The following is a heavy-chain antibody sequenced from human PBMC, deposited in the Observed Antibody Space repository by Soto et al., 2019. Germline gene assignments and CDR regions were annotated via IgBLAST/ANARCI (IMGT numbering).Heavy chain of an antibody. CDR1: GGSISSYY. V-gene: IGHV4-59*08. Sequence: SETLSLTCTVSGGSISSYYWSWIRQPPGKGLEWIGYIYYSGSTNYNPSLKSRVTISVDTSKNQFSLKVTSVTAADTAVYYCGSGDYFYFMDVWGKGTTVTVSS. D-gene: IGHD3-10*01. CDR3: GSGDYFYFMDV. J-gene: IGHJ6*03. CDR2: IYYSGST.